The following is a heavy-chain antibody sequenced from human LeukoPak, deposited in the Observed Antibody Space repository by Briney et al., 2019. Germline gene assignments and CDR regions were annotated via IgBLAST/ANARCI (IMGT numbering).Heavy chain of an antibody. Sequence: SETLSLTCTVSGGSTTDYFWSWIRQPAGKGLEWIGRIYSSGSTNYNPSLKSRVTISVDTSKNQFSLKLSSVTAADTAVYYCARGRESITMIVVALYFDYWGQGTLVTVSS. CDR2: IYSSGST. V-gene: IGHV4-4*07. J-gene: IGHJ4*02. CDR3: ARGRESITMIVVALYFDY. D-gene: IGHD3-22*01. CDR1: GGSTTDYF.